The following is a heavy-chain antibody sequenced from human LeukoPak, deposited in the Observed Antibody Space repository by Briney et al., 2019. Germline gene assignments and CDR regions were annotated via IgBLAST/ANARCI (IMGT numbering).Heavy chain of an antibody. CDR2: INLDGSST. CDR3: AKGLITMVRGVIIRPYYYGMDV. V-gene: IGHV3-74*01. J-gene: IGHJ6*02. Sequence: GGSLRLSCAASGFTFSGYWMVWVRQTPGKGLVWVSHINLDGSSTNYAGSVKGRFTISRDNAKNTLYLQMNSLRAEDTAVYYCAKGLITMVRGVIIRPYYYGMDVWGQGTTVTVSS. D-gene: IGHD3-10*01. CDR1: GFTFSGYW.